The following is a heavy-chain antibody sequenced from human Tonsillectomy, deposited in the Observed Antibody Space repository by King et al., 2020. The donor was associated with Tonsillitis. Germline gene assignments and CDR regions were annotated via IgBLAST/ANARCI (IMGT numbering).Heavy chain of an antibody. CDR3: ATGRYTYGYEWGAVY. D-gene: IGHD5-18*01. Sequence: QLQESGPGLVKPSETLSLTCTVSGGSISSSSYYWGWIRQPPGKGLEWFGTILYSGSTHYNPSLKSRVTISVDPSKNQCSLRLSSVTAADTAVYYCATGRYTYGYEWGAVYWGQGTLVTVSS. V-gene: IGHV4-39*01. CDR1: GGSISSSSYY. CDR2: ILYSGST. J-gene: IGHJ4*02.